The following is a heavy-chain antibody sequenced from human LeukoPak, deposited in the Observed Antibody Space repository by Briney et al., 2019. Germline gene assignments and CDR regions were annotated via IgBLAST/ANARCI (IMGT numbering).Heavy chain of an antibody. CDR2: INHSGST. D-gene: IGHD6-19*01. Sequence: PSETLSLTCAVYGGSFSGYYWSWIRQPPGKGLEWTGEINHSGSTNYNPSLKSRVTISVDTSKNQFSLKLSSVTAADTAVYYCASDQYSSGWYSDYWGQGTLVTVSS. J-gene: IGHJ4*02. CDR3: ASDQYSSGWYSDY. V-gene: IGHV4-34*01. CDR1: GGSFSGYY.